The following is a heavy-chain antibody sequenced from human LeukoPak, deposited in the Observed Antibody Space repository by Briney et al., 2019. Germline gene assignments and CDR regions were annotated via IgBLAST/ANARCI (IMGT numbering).Heavy chain of an antibody. V-gene: IGHV4-4*02. CDR1: GVSISSDNW. D-gene: IGHD3-10*01. CDR3: ATRHHSRTYMVPLDS. Sequence: SGTLSLTCAVYGVSISSDNWWTWVRQPPGKGLEWIGEAHRSGDTKYNPSLNGRVTISMDNSKNQLSLNLISVTAADTAIYFCATRHHSRTYMVPLDSWGQGTLVTVSS. J-gene: IGHJ4*02. CDR2: AHRSGDT.